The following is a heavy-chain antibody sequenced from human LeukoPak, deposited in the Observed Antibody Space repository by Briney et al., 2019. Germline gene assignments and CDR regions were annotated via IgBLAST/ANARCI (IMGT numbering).Heavy chain of an antibody. Sequence: SVKVSCKASGGTFSRYAISWVRQAPGQGLEWLGGIMSIFGTAKYAQMLQGRVTITANKSTSTAYMELSSMRSEDTAVYYCARQAIQLWFYFDYWGQGTLVTVSS. CDR1: GGTFSRYA. D-gene: IGHD5-18*01. CDR3: ARQAIQLWFYFDY. V-gene: IGHV1-69*06. J-gene: IGHJ4*01. CDR2: IMSIFGTA.